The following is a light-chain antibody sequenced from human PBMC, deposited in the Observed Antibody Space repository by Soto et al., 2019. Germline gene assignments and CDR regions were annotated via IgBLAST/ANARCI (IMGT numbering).Light chain of an antibody. J-gene: IGKJ1*01. CDR2: GAS. V-gene: IGKV3-15*01. Sequence: EIVMTQSPATLSVSPGERVTLSCRASQSVSNNLAWYQQKPGQAPRLLIFGASTRATGLPARFSGSGSGTDFTLTISRLEPEDFAVYYCQQYGSSGTFGQGTKVDIK. CDR3: QQYGSSGT. CDR1: QSVSNN.